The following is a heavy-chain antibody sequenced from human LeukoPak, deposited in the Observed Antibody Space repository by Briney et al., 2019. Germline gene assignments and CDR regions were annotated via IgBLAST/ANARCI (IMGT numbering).Heavy chain of an antibody. J-gene: IGHJ6*03. CDR2: IRYDGSNK. CDR1: GFTFSSYG. Sequence: PGGSLRLSCAASGFTFSSYGMHWVRQAPGKGLEWVAFIRYDGSNKYYADSVKGRFTISRDNSKNTLYLQMNSLRAEDTAVYYCARAGYCSGDTCYNYNYYMDVWGKGTTVTVSS. D-gene: IGHD2-15*01. CDR3: ARAGYCSGDTCYNYNYYMDV. V-gene: IGHV3-30*02.